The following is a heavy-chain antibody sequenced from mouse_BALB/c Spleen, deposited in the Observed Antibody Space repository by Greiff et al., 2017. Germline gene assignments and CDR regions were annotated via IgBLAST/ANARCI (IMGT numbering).Heavy chain of an antibody. CDR3: ARGDGSYFDY. D-gene: IGHD1-1*01. Sequence: QVQLQQSGPGLVQPSQSLSITCTVSGFSLTSYGVHWVRQSPGKGLEWLGVIWAGGSTNYNSALMSRLSISKDNSKSQVFLKMNSLQTDDTAMYYCARGDGSYFDYWGQGTTLTVSA. CDR1: GFSLTSYG. V-gene: IGHV2-9*02. J-gene: IGHJ2*01. CDR2: IWAGGST.